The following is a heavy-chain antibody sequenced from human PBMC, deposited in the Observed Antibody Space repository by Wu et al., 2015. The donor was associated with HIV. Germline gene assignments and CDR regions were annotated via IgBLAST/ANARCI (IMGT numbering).Heavy chain of an antibody. Sequence: QAQLVQFGADMKKPGSSVKVICKASGDGFTSYAVSWVRQAPGQGLEWMGGINPLFGTTKHSQKFQDRLTFTTDESKTTAYMELSSLRSEDTAVYYCATPRSPGFSSAWPTYFDFWGQGTLVTVSS. J-gene: IGHJ4*02. CDR1: GDGFTSYA. CDR2: INPLFGTT. D-gene: IGHD6-19*01. V-gene: IGHV1-69*05. CDR3: ATPRSPGFSSAWPTYFDF.